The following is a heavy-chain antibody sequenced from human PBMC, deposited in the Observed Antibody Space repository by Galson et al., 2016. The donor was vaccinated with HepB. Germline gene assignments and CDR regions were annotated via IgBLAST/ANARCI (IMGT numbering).Heavy chain of an antibody. V-gene: IGHV3-11*01. J-gene: IGHJ4*02. CDR3: ARVDVSWNPLDY. D-gene: IGHD1-1*01. CDR2: ISSSGSII. CDR1: GFTFSDYY. Sequence: SLRLSCAASGFTFSDYYMTWIRQAPGKGLECVSYISSSGSIIYYADSVKGRFTISRDNAKNSLYLQMNSLRAEDSAVYYCARVDVSWNPLDYWGQGTLVTVSS.